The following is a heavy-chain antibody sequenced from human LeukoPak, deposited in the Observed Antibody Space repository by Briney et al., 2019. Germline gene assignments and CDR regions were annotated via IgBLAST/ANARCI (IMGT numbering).Heavy chain of an antibody. Sequence: SETLSLTCAVYGVSFSGYYWSWIRQPPGKGLEWIGEINHSGSTNYNPSLKSRVTISVDTSKNQFSLKLSSVTAADTAVYYCARGSGTYSSSWYLHAYNWFDPWGQGTLVTVSS. J-gene: IGHJ5*02. D-gene: IGHD6-13*01. V-gene: IGHV4-34*01. CDR3: ARGSGTYSSSWYLHAYNWFDP. CDR2: INHSGST. CDR1: GVSFSGYY.